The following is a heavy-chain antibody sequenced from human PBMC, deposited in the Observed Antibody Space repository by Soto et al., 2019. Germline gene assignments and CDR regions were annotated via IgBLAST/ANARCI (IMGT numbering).Heavy chain of an antibody. CDR1: GFTFSSYA. V-gene: IGHV3-30-3*01. D-gene: IGHD5-18*01. CDR3: ARDGGRYSPNLYYFDY. CDR2: ISYDGSNK. J-gene: IGHJ4*02. Sequence: GGSLRLSCAASGFTFSSYAMHWVRQSPGKGLEWVAVISYDGSNKYYADSVKGRFTISRDNSKNTLYLQMNSLRAEDTAVYYCARDGGRYSPNLYYFDYWGQGTLVTVSS.